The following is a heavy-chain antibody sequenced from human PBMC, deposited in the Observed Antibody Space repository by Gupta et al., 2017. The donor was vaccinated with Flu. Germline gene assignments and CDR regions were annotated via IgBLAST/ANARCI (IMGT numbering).Heavy chain of an antibody. V-gene: IGHV1-58*02. Sequence: QIQLVQSGPEVKKPGTSVKVSCKGSGFTFTSSAIQWVRQARGQRLEWIGWIVLGSGNTNYAQKFQERVTITRDMATSTAYMGLSSLRSEDTAVYYCAADRGCTGDCYSSWYFDLWGRGTLVTVSS. CDR3: AADRGCTGDCYSSWYFDL. CDR1: GFTFTSSA. J-gene: IGHJ2*01. D-gene: IGHD2-21*02. CDR2: IVLGSGNT.